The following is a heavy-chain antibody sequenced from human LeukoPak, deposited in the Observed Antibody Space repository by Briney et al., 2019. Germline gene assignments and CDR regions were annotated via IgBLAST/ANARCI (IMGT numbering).Heavy chain of an antibody. V-gene: IGHV4-30-4*08. J-gene: IGHJ4*02. CDR3: ARNDRYYYDSSGYSNFDY. CDR1: GGSISSSSYY. CDR2: IYYSGNT. Sequence: SETLSLTCNVSGGSISSSSYYWGWIRQPPGKGLEWIGYIYYSGNTYYNPSLKSRVTISVDTSKNQFSLKLSSVTAADTAVYYCARNDRYYYDSSGYSNFDYWGQGTLVTVSS. D-gene: IGHD3-22*01.